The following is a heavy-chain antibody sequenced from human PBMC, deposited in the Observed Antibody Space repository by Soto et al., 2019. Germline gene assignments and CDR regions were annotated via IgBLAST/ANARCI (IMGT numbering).Heavy chain of an antibody. D-gene: IGHD6-19*01. V-gene: IGHV3-23*01. CDR3: ARAYASGWYGY. Sequence: GGSLRLSCAASGFTFTSYVMSWVRQAPGKGLEWVSDISTSGGTSYYADSVKGRFTISRDNSKDTLYLQMDSLRAEDTAVYYCARAYASGWYGYWGQGALVIVSS. CDR2: ISTSGGTS. J-gene: IGHJ4*02. CDR1: GFTFTSYV.